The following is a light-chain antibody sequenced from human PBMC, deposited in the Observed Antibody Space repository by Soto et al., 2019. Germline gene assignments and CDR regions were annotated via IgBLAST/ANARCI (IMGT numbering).Light chain of an antibody. CDR3: LSHSGSSNV. J-gene: IGLJ1*01. CDR1: SSDVGASDY. CDR2: EVN. V-gene: IGLV2-8*01. Sequence: QSALTQPPSASGSPGQSVAISCTGTSSDVGASDYVSWYQQHSGKAPKLLLYEVNKRPSGVPDRFSGSKSGNTASLIVSALQADDEADYYCLSHSGSSNVLGTGTKLTVL.